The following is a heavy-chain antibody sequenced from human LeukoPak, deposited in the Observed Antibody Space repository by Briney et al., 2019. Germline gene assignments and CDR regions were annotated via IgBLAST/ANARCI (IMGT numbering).Heavy chain of an antibody. V-gene: IGHV3-21*04. CDR3: AKHPKRYSSSWSPTGY. CDR2: ISISSNYI. CDR1: GFTFSRYS. Sequence: PGGSLRLSCAASGFTFSRYSMNWVRQAPGKGLEWVSSISISSNYIYYADSVKGRFTISRDNAKNSLYLQMNSLRAEDTAVYYCAKHPKRYSSSWSPTGYWGQGTLVTVSS. J-gene: IGHJ4*02. D-gene: IGHD6-13*01.